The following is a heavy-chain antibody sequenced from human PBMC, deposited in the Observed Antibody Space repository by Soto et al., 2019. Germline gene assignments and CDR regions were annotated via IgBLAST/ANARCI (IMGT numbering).Heavy chain of an antibody. D-gene: IGHD6-6*01. CDR3: ARARAQLYLRYLHY. Sequence: SETLSLTCTVSGGSISSGGYYWSWIRQHPWKGLEWIGYIYYSGSTYYNPSLKSRVTISVDTSKNQFSLKLSSVTAADTAVYYCARARAQLYLRYLHYWCQGXLVTVSS. CDR2: IYYSGST. CDR1: GGSISSGGYY. V-gene: IGHV4-31*03. J-gene: IGHJ4*02.